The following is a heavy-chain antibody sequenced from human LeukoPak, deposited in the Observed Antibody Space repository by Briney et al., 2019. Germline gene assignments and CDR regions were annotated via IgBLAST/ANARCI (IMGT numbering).Heavy chain of an antibody. J-gene: IGHJ4*02. V-gene: IGHV3-48*01. CDR3: ARAMGYYYDSSGYFNY. D-gene: IGHD3-22*01. Sequence: GGSLRLSCAASGFTFSSYSMNWVRQAPGKGLEWVSYISSSSSTIYYADSVKGRFTISRDNSKNTLYLQMNSLRAEDTAVYYCARAMGYYYDSSGYFNYWGQGTLVTVSS. CDR1: GFTFSSYS. CDR2: ISSSSSTI.